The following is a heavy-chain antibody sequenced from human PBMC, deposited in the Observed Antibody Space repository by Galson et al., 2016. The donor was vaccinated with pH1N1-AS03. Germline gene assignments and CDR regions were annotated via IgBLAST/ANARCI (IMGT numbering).Heavy chain of an antibody. CDR3: ARGYDDSGPDDHRLFDS. D-gene: IGHD3-22*01. CDR2: INGVGSSI. CDR1: GISLSSSW. Sequence: SLRLSCAASGISLSSSWMRWVRQAPGRGLVWVSGINGVGSSIKYADAVKGRFTISRDNAKNMLYLQMNSLRADDAAVYYCARGYDDSGPDDHRLFDSWGQGTQVTVSS. V-gene: IGHV3-74*01. J-gene: IGHJ5*01.